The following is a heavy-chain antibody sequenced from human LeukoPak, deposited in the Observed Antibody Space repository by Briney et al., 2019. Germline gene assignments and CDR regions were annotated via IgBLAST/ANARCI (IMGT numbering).Heavy chain of an antibody. CDR3: YLGAATSGGLFDY. CDR2: MNPNSGNT. V-gene: IGHV1-8*01. D-gene: IGHD6-13*01. Sequence: ASVRVSCKASGYTFTSYDINWVRQATGQGLEWMGWMNPNSGNTGYAQKFQGRVTMTRNTSISTAYMELSSLGSEDTAVYYCYLGAATSGGLFDYWGQGTLVTVSS. CDR1: GYTFTSYD. J-gene: IGHJ4*02.